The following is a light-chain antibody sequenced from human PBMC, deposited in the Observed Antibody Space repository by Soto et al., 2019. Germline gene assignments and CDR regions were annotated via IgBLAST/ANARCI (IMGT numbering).Light chain of an antibody. CDR3: QQYNISPST. J-gene: IGKJ2*02. CDR1: QSFGSW. V-gene: IGKV1-5*01. Sequence: DIQMTQSPSTLSASVGDRVTITCRASQSFGSWLAWYQQKPGKAPKLLIYDVSSLENGVPGRFSGSGSGTEFTLIISSLQPDDYATYYCQQYNISPSTFGQGTKVDIK. CDR2: DVS.